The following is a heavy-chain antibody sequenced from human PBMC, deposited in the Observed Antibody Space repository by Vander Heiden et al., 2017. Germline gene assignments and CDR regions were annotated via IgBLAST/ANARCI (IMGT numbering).Heavy chain of an antibody. Sequence: QVPLVQSGAELKNPGAAVKVSCKASGYTFTGYYMHWVRQAPGQGLEWMGWINPNSGGTNYAQKFQGRVTMTRDTSISTAYMELSRLRSDDTAVYYCARESRRGFDAFDIWGQGTMVTVSS. V-gene: IGHV1-2*02. J-gene: IGHJ3*02. CDR2: INPNSGGT. CDR1: GYTFTGYY. CDR3: ARESRRGFDAFDI. D-gene: IGHD3-16*01.